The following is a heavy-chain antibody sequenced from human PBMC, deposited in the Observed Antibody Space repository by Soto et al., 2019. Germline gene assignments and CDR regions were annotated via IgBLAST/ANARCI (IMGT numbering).Heavy chain of an antibody. CDR1: GFTFSSYS. D-gene: IGHD2-8*01. V-gene: IGHV3-21*01. CDR3: ARYLGYCTNGVCCTGY. CDR2: ISSSSSYI. J-gene: IGHJ4*02. Sequence: EVQLVESGGGLVKPGGSLRLSCAASGFTFSSYSMNWVRQAPGKGLEWVSSISSSSSYIYYADSVKGRFTISRDNAKNSLYLQMNSLRAEDTAVYYCARYLGYCTNGVCCTGYWGQGTLVTVSS.